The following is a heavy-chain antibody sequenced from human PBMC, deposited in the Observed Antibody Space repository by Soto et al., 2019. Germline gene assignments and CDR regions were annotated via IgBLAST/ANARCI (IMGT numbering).Heavy chain of an antibody. J-gene: IGHJ4*02. CDR3: AHRVLRTVFGLVTTTAIYFDF. D-gene: IGHD3-3*01. Sequence: QITLNESGPTQVKPRQTLTLTCTFSGFSLTTSGVGVGGIRQSPGKAPEGLALIYWDDDKRYSPSLKSRLTITKDTSKNQVVLTMADLDPADTATYYCAHRVLRTVFGLVTTTAIYFDFWGQGTPVAVSS. CDR1: GFSLTTSGVG. CDR2: IYWDDDK. V-gene: IGHV2-5*02.